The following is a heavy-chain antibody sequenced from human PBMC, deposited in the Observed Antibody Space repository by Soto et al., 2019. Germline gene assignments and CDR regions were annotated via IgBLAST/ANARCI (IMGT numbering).Heavy chain of an antibody. Sequence: QVPLVQSGAEVKKPGASVKVSCKASGYTFTSYGISWVRQAPGQGLEWMGWISAYNGNTNYAQKLQGRVTMTTDTSTSTAYMELRSLRSDDTAVYYCARDIKVSMIVVVTPSDAFDIWGQGTMVTVSS. V-gene: IGHV1-18*01. D-gene: IGHD3-22*01. J-gene: IGHJ3*02. CDR2: ISAYNGNT. CDR3: ARDIKVSMIVVVTPSDAFDI. CDR1: GYTFTSYG.